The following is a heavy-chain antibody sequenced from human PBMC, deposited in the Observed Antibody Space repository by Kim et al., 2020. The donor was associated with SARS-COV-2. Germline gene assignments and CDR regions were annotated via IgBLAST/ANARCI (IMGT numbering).Heavy chain of an antibody. J-gene: IGHJ4*02. CDR2: XXHSGXT. V-gene: IGHV4-34*01. CDR3: ARXRLRRXFLY. CDR1: GGSFSGYY. Sequence: SETLSLTCAVYGGSFSGYYWSWIRQPPGKGLXXIGXXXHSGXTNYNPSLKSRVTIXVDTSXNQFSXKLSSVTAAXTAVYXCARXRLRRXFLYXGQGTLVTVSX.